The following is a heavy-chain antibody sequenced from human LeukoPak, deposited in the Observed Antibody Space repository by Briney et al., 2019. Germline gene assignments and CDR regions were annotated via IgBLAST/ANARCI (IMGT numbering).Heavy chain of an antibody. CDR2: VYHSGST. J-gene: IGHJ4*02. D-gene: IGHD1-26*01. Sequence: PSGTLSLTCAVSGGSISSTDWWSWVRQPPGKGLEWIGEVYHSGSTNYNPSLNSRVTMSVDKSKNQFSLKLSSVTAADTAVYYCARDLSGSYYPYFDYWGQGTLVTVSS. V-gene: IGHV4-4*02. CDR1: GGSISSTDW. CDR3: ARDLSGSYYPYFDY.